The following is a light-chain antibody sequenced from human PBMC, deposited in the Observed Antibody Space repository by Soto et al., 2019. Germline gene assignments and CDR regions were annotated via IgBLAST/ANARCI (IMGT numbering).Light chain of an antibody. CDR1: SSNIGINT. CDR3: AAWDDSLNGLYV. J-gene: IGLJ1*01. V-gene: IGLV1-44*01. Sequence: QLVLTQPPSASGTPGQRVTISCSGSSSNIGINTVNWYQQVPGTAPKLLIYTDNQRPSGVPDRFSGSKSGTSASLAISGLQSEDEADYYCAAWDDSLNGLYVFGTGTKVTVL. CDR2: TDN.